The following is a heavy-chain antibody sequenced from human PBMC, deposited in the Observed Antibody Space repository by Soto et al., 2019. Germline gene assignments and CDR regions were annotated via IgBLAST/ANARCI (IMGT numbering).Heavy chain of an antibody. J-gene: IGHJ4*02. CDR2: INAGNGNT. V-gene: IGHV1-3*01. CDR1: GYTFTSYA. Sequence: QVQLVQSGAEVKKPGASVKVSCKASGYTFTSYAMHWVRQAPGQRLEWMGWINAGNGNTKYSQKFQGRVTSTRDTSGSTAYLELSSLRSEDTAVYYWARAGYGDYHHYCEYWGRGTLATVSS. CDR3: ARAGYGDYHHYCEY. D-gene: IGHD4-17*01.